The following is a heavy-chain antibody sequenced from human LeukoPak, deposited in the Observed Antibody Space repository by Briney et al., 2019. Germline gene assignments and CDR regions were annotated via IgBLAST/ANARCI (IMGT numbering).Heavy chain of an antibody. J-gene: IGHJ2*01. Sequence: SQTQSLTCTVSGGSITSSDCYWGWIRQPPGRGQEWIGSINYSGSTYYNPSLKSRVTISVDTSKNQLSLKLSSVTAADTAVYYCASPNYYDSGNYYGYFDLWGRGTLVTVSS. V-gene: IGHV4-39*01. CDR3: ASPNYYDSGNYYGYFDL. D-gene: IGHD3-10*01. CDR2: INYSGST. CDR1: GGSITSSDCY.